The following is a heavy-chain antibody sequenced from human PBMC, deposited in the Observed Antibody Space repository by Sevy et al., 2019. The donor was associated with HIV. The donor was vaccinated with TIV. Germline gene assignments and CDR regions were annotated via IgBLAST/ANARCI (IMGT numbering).Heavy chain of an antibody. D-gene: IGHD1-26*01. CDR2: ISYDGSEK. CDR3: AKMQGGSYNYYGMDV. J-gene: IGHJ6*02. V-gene: IGHV3-30*18. Sequence: GGSLRLSCAASGFIFSTYGIHWVRQAPGKGLEWVAVISYDGSEKYYADSVMGRFTISRENSKNTLYLQMNSLRVEDTAIYYCAKMQGGSYNYYGMDVWGQGTTVTVSS. CDR1: GFIFSTYG.